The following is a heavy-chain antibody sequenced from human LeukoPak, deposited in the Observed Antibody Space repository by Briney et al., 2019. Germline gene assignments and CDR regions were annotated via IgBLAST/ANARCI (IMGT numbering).Heavy chain of an antibody. J-gene: IGHJ4*02. D-gene: IGHD6-13*01. Sequence: ASVKVSCKAFGYTFTSNYMHWVRQAPGQGLEWMGWINPNSGGTNYAQKFQGRVTMTRDTSISTAYMELSRLRSDDTAVYYCARDLASWAAGTGYWGQGTLVTVSS. CDR3: ARDLASWAAGTGY. CDR2: INPNSGGT. CDR1: GYTFTSNY. V-gene: IGHV1-2*02.